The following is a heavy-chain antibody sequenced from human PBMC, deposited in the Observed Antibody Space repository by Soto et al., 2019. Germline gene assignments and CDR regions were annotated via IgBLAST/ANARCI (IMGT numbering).Heavy chain of an antibody. J-gene: IGHJ4*02. CDR1: GFTFGDYA. D-gene: IGHD5-12*01. Sequence: GGSLRLSCTASGFTFGDYAMSRVRQAPGKGLEWVGFIRSKAYGGTTEYAASVKGRFTISRDDSKSIAYLQMNSLKTEDTAVYYCGLLEMATIRADYWGQGTLVTVSS. CDR3: GLLEMATIRADY. V-gene: IGHV3-49*04. CDR2: IRSKAYGGTT.